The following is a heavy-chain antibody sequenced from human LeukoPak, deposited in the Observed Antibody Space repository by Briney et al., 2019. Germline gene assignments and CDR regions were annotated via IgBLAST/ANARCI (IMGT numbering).Heavy chain of an antibody. Sequence: SETLSLTCAVYGGSFSGYYWSWIRQPPGKGLEWIGEINHSGSTNYNPSLKSRVTISVDTSKNQFSLKLSSVTAADTTVYYGARGGSLTGTTSGYFDYGGQGTLVTVSS. J-gene: IGHJ4*02. V-gene: IGHV4-34*01. CDR2: INHSGST. D-gene: IGHD1-7*01. CDR3: ARGGSLTGTTSGYFDY. CDR1: GGSFSGYY.